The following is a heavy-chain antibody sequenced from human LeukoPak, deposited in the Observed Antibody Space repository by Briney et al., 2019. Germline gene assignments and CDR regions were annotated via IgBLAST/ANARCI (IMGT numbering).Heavy chain of an antibody. Sequence: SETLSLTCTVSGGSICSYYWSWIRQTPGKGLEWIGYLYNCATTNYNPSLKSRVTISVDTSKNQFSLNLSSVTAADTAVYYCARDSSDIADNWFDPWGQGTLVTVSS. J-gene: IGHJ5*02. D-gene: IGHD5-12*01. CDR2: LYNCATT. CDR3: ARDSSDIADNWFDP. V-gene: IGHV4-59*01. CDR1: GGSICSYY.